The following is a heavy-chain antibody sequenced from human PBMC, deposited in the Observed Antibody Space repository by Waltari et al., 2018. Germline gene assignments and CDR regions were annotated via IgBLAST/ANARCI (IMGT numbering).Heavy chain of an antibody. CDR2: VFYTGTT. CDR1: GRPTNGYY. CDR3: ARHNSGYYTPHDY. J-gene: IGHJ4*02. D-gene: IGHD3-22*01. V-gene: IGHV4-39*01. Sequence: QLQLQESGPGLVKPSATMSLTCTVSGRPTNGYYWGWIRQSPGKGLECIGSVFYTGTTYYKPSLKSRLTISIDTSKNQFSLRLASVTAADTAVYYCARHNSGYYTPHDYWGQGTQVTVSS.